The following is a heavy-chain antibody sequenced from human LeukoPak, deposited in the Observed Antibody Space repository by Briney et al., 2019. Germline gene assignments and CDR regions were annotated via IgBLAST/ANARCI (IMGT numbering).Heavy chain of an antibody. Sequence: GRSLRLSCAASGFTLTSYGMHWVRQSPGRGLVWVSHINHDGSLRNYTDSVKGRFTISRDIAKNTLYLQMNSLGADDTAIYYCTRDVFSLGDSWGQGTLVTVSS. CDR1: GFTLTSYG. CDR2: INHDGSLR. V-gene: IGHV3-74*01. J-gene: IGHJ4*02. D-gene: IGHD2/OR15-2a*01. CDR3: TRDVFSLGDS.